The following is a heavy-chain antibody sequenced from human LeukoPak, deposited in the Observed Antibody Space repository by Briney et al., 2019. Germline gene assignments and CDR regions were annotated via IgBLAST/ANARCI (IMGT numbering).Heavy chain of an antibody. CDR1: GGSISSGGYY. J-gene: IGHJ4*02. V-gene: IGHV4-31*03. D-gene: IGHD3-10*01. CDR3: AGERRYLKS. Sequence: PSETLSLTCTVSGGSISSGGYYWSWIRQHPGKGLEWIGYIYYSGSTYYNPSLKSRVIISVDTSKNQSSLKLSSVTAADTAVYYCAGERRYLKSWGQGTLVTVSS. CDR2: IYYSGST.